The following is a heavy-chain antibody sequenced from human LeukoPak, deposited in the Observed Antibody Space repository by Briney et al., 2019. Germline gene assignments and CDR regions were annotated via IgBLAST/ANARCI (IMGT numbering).Heavy chain of an antibody. J-gene: IGHJ4*02. CDR3: AKDNYYYGSGTLL. CDR2: ISGSGGST. CDR1: GFTFSSYG. D-gene: IGHD3-10*01. Sequence: GGSLRLSCAASGFTFSSYGMSWVRQAPGKGLEWVSAISGSGGSTYYADSVKGRCTISRDNSKNTLYLQMNSLRAEDTAVYYCAKDNYYYGSGTLLWGQGTLVTVSS. V-gene: IGHV3-23*01.